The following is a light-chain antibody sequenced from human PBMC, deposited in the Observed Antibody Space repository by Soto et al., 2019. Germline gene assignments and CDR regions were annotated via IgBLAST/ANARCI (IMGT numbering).Light chain of an antibody. CDR1: QTIATY. V-gene: IGKV1-39*01. CDR3: QQSYSSLVT. Sequence: IEMTQSPASLSASVGDRVTITCRASQTIATYLNWFQHKSGRAPKLLIYTSSSVNSGVSSRFRGSGSGTDFTLTINAVQTEDSATYYCQQSYSSLVTFGAGTKVDIK. J-gene: IGKJ4*01. CDR2: TSS.